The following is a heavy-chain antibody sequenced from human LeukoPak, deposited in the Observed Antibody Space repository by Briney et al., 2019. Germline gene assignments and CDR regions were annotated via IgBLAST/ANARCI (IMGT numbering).Heavy chain of an antibody. CDR2: IYYSGST. J-gene: IGHJ4*02. Sequence: SETLSLTCAVYGGSFSGYYWSWIRQHPGKGLEWIGYIYYSGSTYYNPSLKSRVTISVDTSKNQFSLKLSSVTAADTAVYYCARYQTNYYDSSGFVDYWGQGTLVTVSS. CDR1: GGSFSGYY. D-gene: IGHD3-22*01. V-gene: IGHV4-31*11. CDR3: ARYQTNYYDSSGFVDY.